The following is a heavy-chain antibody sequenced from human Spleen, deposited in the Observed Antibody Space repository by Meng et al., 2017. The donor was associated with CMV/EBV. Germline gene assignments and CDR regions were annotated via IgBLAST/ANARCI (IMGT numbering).Heavy chain of an antibody. CDR3: ARDYYDFWSGYWFDP. J-gene: IGHJ5*02. D-gene: IGHD3-3*01. CDR1: GYTFTSYG. Sequence: ASVKVSCKASGYTFTSYGISWVRQAPGQGLEWVGWISAYNGDTNYAQKLQGRVTMTTDTSTGTAYMELRSLRSDDTAVYYCARDYYDFWSGYWFDPWGQGTLVTVSS. V-gene: IGHV1-18*01. CDR2: ISAYNGDT.